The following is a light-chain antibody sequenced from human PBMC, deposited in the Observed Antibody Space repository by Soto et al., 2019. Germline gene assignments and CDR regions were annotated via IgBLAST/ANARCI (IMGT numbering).Light chain of an antibody. CDR1: QSISSW. CDR2: DAS. V-gene: IGKV1-5*01. Sequence: DIQMTQSPSTLSASVVDRVTITCRASQSISSWSAWYQQKPGKAPKLLIYDASSLESGVPSRFSGSGSGTEFTLTISSLQPDDFATYYCQQYNSYWTFGQGTKVDIK. J-gene: IGKJ1*01. CDR3: QQYNSYWT.